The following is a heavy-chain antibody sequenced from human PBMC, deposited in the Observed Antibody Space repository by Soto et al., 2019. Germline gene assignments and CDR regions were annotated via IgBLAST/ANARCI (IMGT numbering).Heavy chain of an antibody. CDR2: ISSNGAGT. CDR3: GSHHTAATAGPDH. J-gene: IGHJ5*02. Sequence: PGGSLRLSCSASGLTFSSYAIHWVRQAPGKGLEYVSAISSNGAGTYYADSVKGRFTISRDNSKNTLYLQMSSLRAEDTAVYYCGSHHTAATAGPDHWGQGTLVTVSS. D-gene: IGHD6-13*01. CDR1: GLTFSSYA. V-gene: IGHV3-64D*08.